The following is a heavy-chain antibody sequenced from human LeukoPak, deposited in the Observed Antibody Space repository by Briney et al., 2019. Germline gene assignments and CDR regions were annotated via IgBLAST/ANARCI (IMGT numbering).Heavy chain of an antibody. CDR3: TTDPFLPTDY. Sequence: PGGSLRLSCAGSGFTFVDAWMNWVRQAPGKGLEWVGRIKSKSDGGTTDYAAPVKGRFTISRDDSKKTLFLQMNSLKTEDTGMYYCTTDPFLPTDYWGQGTLVTASS. CDR2: IKSKSDGGTT. V-gene: IGHV3-15*01. J-gene: IGHJ4*02. CDR1: GFTFVDAW.